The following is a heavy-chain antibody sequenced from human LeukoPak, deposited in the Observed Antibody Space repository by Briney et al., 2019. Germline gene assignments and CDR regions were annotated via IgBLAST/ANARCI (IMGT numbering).Heavy chain of an antibody. D-gene: IGHD3-10*01. J-gene: IGHJ3*02. CDR1: GFTFSSYG. CDR2: ISYDGSNK. CDR3: AKDSNYYGSGSAWDAFDI. V-gene: IGHV3-30*18. Sequence: PGGSLRLSCAASGFTFSSYGMHWVRQAPGKGLEWVAVISYDGSNKYYADSVKGRFTISRDNSKNTLYLQMNSLRAEDTAVYYCAKDSNYYGSGSAWDAFDIWGQGTMVTVS.